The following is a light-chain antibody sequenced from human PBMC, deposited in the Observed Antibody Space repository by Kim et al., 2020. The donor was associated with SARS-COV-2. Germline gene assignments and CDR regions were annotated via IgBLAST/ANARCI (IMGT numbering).Light chain of an antibody. CDR1: QSLLNSKDNKNH. CDR2: WAS. CDR3: QQYNLPPKT. J-gene: IGKJ1*01. V-gene: IGKV4-1*01. Sequence: DTVLTQSPDSLAVSLGERATINCKASQSLLNSKDNKNHLAWYQQKPGQPPELLIYWASARESGVPDRFSGSGSGTDFTLTISSLQAEDVAVYYCQQYNLPPKTFGQGSKVEIK.